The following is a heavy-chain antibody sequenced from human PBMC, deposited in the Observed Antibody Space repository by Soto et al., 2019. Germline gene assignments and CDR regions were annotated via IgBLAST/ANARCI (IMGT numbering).Heavy chain of an antibody. CDR3: ARDLPPAIYDYIWGRYRSDAFDI. Sequence: GSLRLPCAVSGFTFSSYSMNCVRQATGKGLEWVSSIRSSSSYIYYADSVKARLTISRDNAKNSLYLQMNSLRAEDTAVYYCARDLPPAIYDYIWGRYRSDAFDIWGQGTMVTVSS. CDR2: IRSSSSYI. CDR1: GFTFSSYS. J-gene: IGHJ3*02. D-gene: IGHD3-16*02. V-gene: IGHV3-21*04.